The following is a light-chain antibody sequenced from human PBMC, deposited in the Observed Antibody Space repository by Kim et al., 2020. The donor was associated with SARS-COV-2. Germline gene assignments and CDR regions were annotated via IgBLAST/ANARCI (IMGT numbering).Light chain of an antibody. CDR3: CAYRRTSTLV. CDR2: EVS. J-gene: IGLJ2*01. V-gene: IGLV2-23*02. Sequence: GQSITISCTGTSRDVGTYNFVSWYQQEPGKVPKLIIYEVSERPSGISNRFSGSKSGNTASLTISGLQAEDEADYYCCAYRRTSTLVFGGGTKLTVL. CDR1: SRDVGTYNF.